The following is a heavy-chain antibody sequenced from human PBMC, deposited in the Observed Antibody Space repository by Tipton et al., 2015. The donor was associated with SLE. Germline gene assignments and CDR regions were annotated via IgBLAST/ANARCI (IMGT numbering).Heavy chain of an antibody. CDR3: ANFGSGGFDW. V-gene: IGHV4-59*01. CDR1: GGSISSYY. CDR2: IYSSGST. Sequence: TLSLTCTVSGGSISSYYWSWIRQPPGRGLEWIGYIYSSGSTAYNPSLKNRVTTSVDTSKNQFSLKLSSVTAADTAVYYCANFGSGGFDWWGHGLLVIFSA. D-gene: IGHD6-19*01. J-gene: IGHJ4*01.